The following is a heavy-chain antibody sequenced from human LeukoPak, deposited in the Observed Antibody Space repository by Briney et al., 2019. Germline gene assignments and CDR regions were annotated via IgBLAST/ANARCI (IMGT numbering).Heavy chain of an antibody. D-gene: IGHD1-26*01. CDR1: GGSISSSSYY. CDR3: AGGKDRWALPNY. CDR2: VYYSGST. Sequence: SETLSLTCTVSGGSISSSSYYWGWIRQPPGKGLEWIGSVYYSGSTYYNPSLKSRVTISVDTSKNQFSLKLSSVTAADTAVYYCAGGKDRWALPNYWGQGTLVTVSS. J-gene: IGHJ4*02. V-gene: IGHV4-39*01.